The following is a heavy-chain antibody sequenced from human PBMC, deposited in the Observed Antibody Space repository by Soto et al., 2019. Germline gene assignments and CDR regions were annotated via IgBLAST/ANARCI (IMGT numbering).Heavy chain of an antibody. D-gene: IGHD1-26*01. J-gene: IGHJ4*02. CDR1: GFTFSRYE. Sequence: GSLRLSCAASGFTFSRYEMNWVRQAPGKGLEWVSYIGSSGSGIYYADFVKGRFTISRDNAKKSLYLQMNSLRAEDTAVYYCARDSTDSGSLDYWGQGTLVTVSS. CDR3: ARDSTDSGSLDY. CDR2: IGSSGSGI. V-gene: IGHV3-48*03.